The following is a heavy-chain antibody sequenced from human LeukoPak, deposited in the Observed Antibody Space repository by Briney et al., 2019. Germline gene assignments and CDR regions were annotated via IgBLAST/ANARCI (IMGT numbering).Heavy chain of an antibody. CDR3: ARAYYYDSSGYYRN. V-gene: IGHV1-2*06. Sequence: ASVKVSCKASGYTFTGYYMHWVRQAPGQGLEWMGRINPNSGGTNYAQKFQGRVTMTRDTSISTAYMELSGLRSDDTAVYYCARAYYYDSSGYYRNWGQGTLVTVSS. D-gene: IGHD3-22*01. CDR1: GYTFTGYY. CDR2: INPNSGGT. J-gene: IGHJ4*02.